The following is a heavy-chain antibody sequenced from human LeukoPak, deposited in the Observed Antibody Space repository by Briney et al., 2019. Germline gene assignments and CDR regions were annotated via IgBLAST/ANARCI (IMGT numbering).Heavy chain of an antibody. J-gene: IGHJ1*01. CDR3: ARAPSLKYCSSTSCLEYFQH. CDR2: INHSGST. V-gene: IGHV4-34*01. CDR1: GGSFSGYY. Sequence: SETLSLTCAVYGGSFSGYYWSWIRQPPGKGLEWIGEINHSGSTNYNPSLKSRVTISVDTSKNQFSLKLSSVTAADTAVYYCARAPSLKYCSSTSCLEYFQHWGQGTLVTVSS. D-gene: IGHD2-2*01.